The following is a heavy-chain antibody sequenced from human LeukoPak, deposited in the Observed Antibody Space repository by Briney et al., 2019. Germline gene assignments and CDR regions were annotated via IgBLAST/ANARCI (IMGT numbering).Heavy chain of an antibody. V-gene: IGHV3-21*01. CDR3: ASDLAAAGIKANY. D-gene: IGHD6-13*01. CDR1: GFTFSSYS. Sequence: GGSLRVSCAASGFTFSSYSMNWVRQAPGKGLEWVSSISSSSSYIYYADSVKGRFTISRDNAKNSLYLQMNSLRAEDTAVYYCASDLAAAGIKANYWGQGTLVTVSS. CDR2: ISSSSSYI. J-gene: IGHJ4*02.